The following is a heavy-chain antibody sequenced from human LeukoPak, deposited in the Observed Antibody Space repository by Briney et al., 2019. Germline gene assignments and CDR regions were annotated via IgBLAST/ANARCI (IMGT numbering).Heavy chain of an antibody. J-gene: IGHJ3*02. V-gene: IGHV3-21*01. CDR2: ISSSSSYI. CDR1: GFTSSSYS. CDR3: ARDPWYYYDSSGYYPDAFDI. Sequence: GGSLRLSCAASGFTSSSYSMNWVRQAPGKGLEWVSSISSSSSYIYYADSVKGRFTISRDNAKNSLYLQMNSLRAEDTAVYYCARDPWYYYDSSGYYPDAFDIWGQGTMVTVSS. D-gene: IGHD3-22*01.